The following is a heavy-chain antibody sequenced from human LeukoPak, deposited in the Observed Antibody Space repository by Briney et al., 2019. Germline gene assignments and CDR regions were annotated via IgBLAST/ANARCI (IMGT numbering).Heavy chain of an antibody. J-gene: IGHJ6*02. CDR3: AREMNDRELDFYYGMDV. CDR1: GVTFTSYT. Sequence: GGSLRLSCAASGVTFTSYTMNWVRQAPGKGLEWVSSISSSSSDISYADSLKGRFTISRDNANNLLYVQMNSLRAEDMAVYFCAREMNDRELDFYYGMDVWGQGTTVTVSS. D-gene: IGHD1-1*01. V-gene: IGHV3-21*01. CDR2: ISSSSSDI.